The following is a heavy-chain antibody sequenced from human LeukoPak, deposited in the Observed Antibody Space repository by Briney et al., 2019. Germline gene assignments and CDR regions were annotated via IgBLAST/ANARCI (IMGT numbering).Heavy chain of an antibody. CDR3: ARDRAHYDNSANAFDV. D-gene: IGHD3-22*01. CDR1: GFTFSSYE. V-gene: IGHV3-48*03. CDR2: IDSRGASI. Sequence: GGSLRLSCAASGFTFSSYEMNWVRQAPGKGLEWVSYIDSRGASIYYADSVKGRFTISRDNAKQSLYLQMNGLRAEDTAVYYCARDRAHYDNSANAFDVWGQGTMVTVSS. J-gene: IGHJ3*01.